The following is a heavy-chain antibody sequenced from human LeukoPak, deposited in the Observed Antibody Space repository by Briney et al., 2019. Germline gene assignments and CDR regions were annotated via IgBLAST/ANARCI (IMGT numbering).Heavy chain of an antibody. Sequence: PGRSLRLSCAASGFTFGSYGIHWVRQAPGKGLEWVAYISYDGSTKYYADSVEGRFTISRDNSKNTLYVQMNSLRAEDTAVYYCAKDERWRRSDFHGGFDYWGQGALVTVSS. CDR2: ISYDGSTK. V-gene: IGHV3-30*18. J-gene: IGHJ4*02. CDR3: AKDERWRRSDFHGGFDY. D-gene: IGHD2-21*02. CDR1: GFTFGSYG.